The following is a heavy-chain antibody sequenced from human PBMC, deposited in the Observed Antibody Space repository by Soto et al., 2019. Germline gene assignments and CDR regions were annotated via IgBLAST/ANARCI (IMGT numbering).Heavy chain of an antibody. Sequence: SVKVSCKASGGTFSSYAISWVRQAPGQGLEWMGGIIPIFGAANYAQKFQGRVTITADESTSTAYMELSSLRSEDTAVYYCASGGYSYGLDYWGQGTLVTVSS. V-gene: IGHV1-69*13. J-gene: IGHJ4*02. CDR3: ASGGYSYGLDY. CDR1: GGTFSSYA. D-gene: IGHD5-18*01. CDR2: IIPIFGAA.